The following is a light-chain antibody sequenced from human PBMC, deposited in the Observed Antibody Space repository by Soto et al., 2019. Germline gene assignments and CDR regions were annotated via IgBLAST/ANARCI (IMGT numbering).Light chain of an antibody. CDR2: SAF. CDR1: QGINNY. Sequence: DIQLTQSPSFLSASVGDRVTITCRASQGINNYLAWYQQKPGKAPKLLIHSAFTLPSGVPSRFSGSGSGTEFPPTISSLQPEDFATYYCQQRNSYPITFGQGTRLEIK. J-gene: IGKJ5*01. V-gene: IGKV1-9*01. CDR3: QQRNSYPIT.